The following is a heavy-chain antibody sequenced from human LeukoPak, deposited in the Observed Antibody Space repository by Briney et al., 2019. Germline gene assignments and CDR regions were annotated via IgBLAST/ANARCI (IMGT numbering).Heavy chain of an antibody. CDR1: GGSISSDKW. CDR3: ARQGHKLTLVDYYGMDV. J-gene: IGHJ6*02. D-gene: IGHD1-26*01. V-gene: IGHV4-59*08. CDR2: IYYSGSST. Sequence: SETLSLTCAVSGGSISSDKWWTWVRQPPGKGLEWIGYIYYSGSSTNYNPSLKSRVTISVDRSKNQFSLKLNSVTAADTAVYYCARQGHKLTLVDYYGMDVWGQGTTVTVSS.